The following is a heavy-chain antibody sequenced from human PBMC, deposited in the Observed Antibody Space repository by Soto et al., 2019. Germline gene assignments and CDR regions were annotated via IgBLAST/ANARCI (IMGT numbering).Heavy chain of an antibody. CDR1: GYTFTGYY. CDR2: INPNSGGT. D-gene: IGHD3-3*01. CDR3: ARAALYYDFFDGYYYYGMDV. Sequence: ASVKVSCKASGYTFTGYYMHWVRQAPGQGLEWMGWINPNSGGTNYAQKFQGWVTMTRDTSISTAYMELSRLRSDDTAVYYCARAALYYDFFDGYYYYGMDVWGQGTTVTVSS. J-gene: IGHJ6*02. V-gene: IGHV1-2*04.